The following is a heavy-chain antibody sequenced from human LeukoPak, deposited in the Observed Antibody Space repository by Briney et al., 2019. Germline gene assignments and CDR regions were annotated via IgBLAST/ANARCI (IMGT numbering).Heavy chain of an antibody. CDR1: GFTFSSSS. Sequence: GGSLRLPCAASGFTFSSSSMNWVRQAPEKGLEWVSYISTSGGTIYYADSVKGRFTISRDNAKNSLYRQMDSLRAEDTAVYHCARAAGYSYGNFDYWGQGTLVTVSS. J-gene: IGHJ4*02. D-gene: IGHD5-18*01. CDR2: ISTSGGTI. CDR3: ARAAGYSYGNFDY. V-gene: IGHV3-48*01.